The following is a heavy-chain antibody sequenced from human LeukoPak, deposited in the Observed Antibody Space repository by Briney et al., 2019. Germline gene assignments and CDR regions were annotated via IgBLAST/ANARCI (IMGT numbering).Heavy chain of an antibody. CDR1: GGSVTSGSYY. D-gene: IGHD3-16*02. Sequence: SETLSLTCSVSGGSVTSGSYYWSWIRQPPGKGLEWVGSVYYSGTTYYNPSLKSRVTISVDTSKNQFSLKLSSVTAADTAVYYCARIYRTPRLSNPPYFDYWGQGTLVTVSS. CDR2: VYYSGTT. J-gene: IGHJ4*02. V-gene: IGHV4-39*01. CDR3: ARIYRTPRLSNPPYFDY.